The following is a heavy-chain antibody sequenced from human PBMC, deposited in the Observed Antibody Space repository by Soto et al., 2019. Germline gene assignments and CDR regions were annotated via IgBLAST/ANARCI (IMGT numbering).Heavy chain of an antibody. Sequence: SVKVSCNVSGYTLTELSMHLVLQDTGKGLEWMGGFDPEDCETIYAQKFQGRVTMTEDTSTDTAYMELSSLRSEDTAVYYCATGTADSYYDFWSGQTYWGREPWSPSPQ. D-gene: IGHD3-3*01. J-gene: IGHJ4*02. V-gene: IGHV1-24*01. CDR2: FDPEDCET. CDR1: GYTLTELS. CDR3: ATGTADSYYDFWSGQTY.